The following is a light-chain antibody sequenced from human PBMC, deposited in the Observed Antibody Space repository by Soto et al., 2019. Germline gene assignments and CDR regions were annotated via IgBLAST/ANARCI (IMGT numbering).Light chain of an antibody. Sequence: EIVMTQSPATLSVSLGERATLSCRASQSVSSNLAWYQQKPGQAPSLLIYGASTRATGIPARFSGSGSGTAFTFTISSLQSEDFAVYYCQQYNNWPPGTFGQGTKLEI. CDR3: QQYNNWPPGT. CDR1: QSVSSN. V-gene: IGKV3D-15*01. CDR2: GAS. J-gene: IGKJ2*02.